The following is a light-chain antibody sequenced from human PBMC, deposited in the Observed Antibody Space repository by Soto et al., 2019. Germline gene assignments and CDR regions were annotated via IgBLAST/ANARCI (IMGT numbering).Light chain of an antibody. V-gene: IGKV3-20*01. CDR2: DAS. CDR3: QQFSSYPLT. J-gene: IGKJ4*01. CDR1: QTVRNNY. Sequence: EFVLTQSPGTLSLSPGARATLSCRASQTVRNNYLAWYQQKPGQAPRLLIYDASSRATGIPDRFSGGGSGTDCTITISRLEPEDFAVYDGQQFSSYPLTFGGGTKVDIK.